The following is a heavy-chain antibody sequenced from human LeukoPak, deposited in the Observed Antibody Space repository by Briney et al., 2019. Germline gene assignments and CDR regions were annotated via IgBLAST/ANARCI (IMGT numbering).Heavy chain of an antibody. J-gene: IGHJ4*02. V-gene: IGHV4-4*02. CDR1: GGSISSSNW. Sequence: SETLPLTCAVSGGSISSSNWWSWVRQPPGKGLEWIGEIYHSGSTNYNPSLKSRVTISVDTSKNQFSLKLSSVTAADTAVYYCARDLGYYDSSGYLDYWGQGTLVTVSS. D-gene: IGHD3-22*01. CDR3: ARDLGYYDSSGYLDY. CDR2: IYHSGST.